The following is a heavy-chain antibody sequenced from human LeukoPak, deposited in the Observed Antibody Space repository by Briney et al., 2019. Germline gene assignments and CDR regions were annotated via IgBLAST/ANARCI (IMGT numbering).Heavy chain of an antibody. CDR1: GFTLSSYA. J-gene: IGHJ3*01. CDR2: ISGSGSSR. D-gene: IGHD5-24*01. Sequence: PGGSLRLSCTASGFTLSSYAMNWVRQPPGKGLEWVSVISGSGSSRYYADSLKDRFTISRDDSKNKLYLQMNSLMAEDKAVYYCAKERATIRAFDSWGQGTMVTVSS. CDR3: AKERATIRAFDS. V-gene: IGHV3-23*01.